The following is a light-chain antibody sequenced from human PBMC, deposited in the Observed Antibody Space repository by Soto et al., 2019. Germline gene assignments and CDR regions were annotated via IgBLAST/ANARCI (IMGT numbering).Light chain of an antibody. Sequence: EIVLTQSPVTLSLSPGERATLSCRASQSVNNYLAWYQQKPGQAPRLLIYDASNRATAIPARFSGSGSGADFTLTISSLEPEDFAVYYCQQRYNWPLTFGGGTRVEIK. CDR2: DAS. J-gene: IGKJ4*01. CDR3: QQRYNWPLT. CDR1: QSVNNY. V-gene: IGKV3-11*01.